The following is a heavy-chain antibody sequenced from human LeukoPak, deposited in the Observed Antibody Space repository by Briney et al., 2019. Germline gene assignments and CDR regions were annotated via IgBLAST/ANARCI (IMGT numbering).Heavy chain of an antibody. Sequence: PGGSLRLSCAASGFTFSSYGMLWVRQAPGKGLEWVAVIWYDGSNKYYADSVKGRFTISRDNSKNTLYLQMNSLRAEDTAVYYCAKERKLLGFDYWGQGTLVTVSS. J-gene: IGHJ4*02. CDR2: IWYDGSNK. CDR3: AKERKLLGFDY. V-gene: IGHV3-33*06. CDR1: GFTFSSYG. D-gene: IGHD3-16*01.